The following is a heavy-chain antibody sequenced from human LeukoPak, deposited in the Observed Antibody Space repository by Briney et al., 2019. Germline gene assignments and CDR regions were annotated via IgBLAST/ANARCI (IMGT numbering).Heavy chain of an antibody. CDR2: ISSRGSYI. D-gene: IGHD6-13*01. J-gene: IGHJ4*02. CDR1: GFTFSNYN. CDR3: ARGYSSSWYDLYYFDY. Sequence: GGSLRLSCAASGFTFSNYNINWVRQAPGKGLEWVSSISSRGSYIYYADSVKGLFAISADNAMNSLYLQMNSLRAEDTAVYYCARGYSSSWYDLYYFDYWGQGTLVTVSS. V-gene: IGHV3-21*01.